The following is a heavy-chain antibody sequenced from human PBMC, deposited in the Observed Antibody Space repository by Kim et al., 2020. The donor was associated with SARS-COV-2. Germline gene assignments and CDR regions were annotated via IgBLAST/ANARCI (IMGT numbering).Heavy chain of an antibody. D-gene: IGHD3-16*01. CDR1: GGSISSSNW. V-gene: IGHV4-4*02. J-gene: IGHJ6*02. Sequence: SETLSLTCAVSGGSISSSNWWSWVRQPPGKGLEWIGEIYHSGSTNYNPSLKSRVTISVDKSKNQFSLKLSSVTAADTAVYYCARVFGPGGYYYYGMDVWGQGTTVTVSS. CDR2: IYHSGST. CDR3: ARVFGPGGYYYYGMDV.